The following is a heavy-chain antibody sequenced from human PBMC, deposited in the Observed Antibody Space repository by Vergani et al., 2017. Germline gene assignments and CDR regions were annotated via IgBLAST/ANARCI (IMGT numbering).Heavy chain of an antibody. CDR3: AKDRVDIVTTTTYYYYYYGMDV. D-gene: IGHD5-12*01. CDR2: IYSGGST. J-gene: IGHJ6*02. CDR1: GFTVSSNN. Sequence: VQLVESGGGLVKPGGSLRLSCAASGFTVSSNNMSWVRQAPGKGLEWVSVIYSGGSTYYADSVKGRFTISRHNSKNTLYLQMNSLRAEDTAVYYCAKDRVDIVTTTTYYYYYYGMDVWGQGTTVTVSS. V-gene: IGHV3-53*04.